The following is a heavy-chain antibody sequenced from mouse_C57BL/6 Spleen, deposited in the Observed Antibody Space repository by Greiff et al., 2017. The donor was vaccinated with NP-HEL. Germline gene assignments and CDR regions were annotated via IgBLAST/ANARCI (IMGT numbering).Heavy chain of an antibody. Sequence: QVQLQQPGAELVKPGASVKLSCKASGYTFTSYWMQWVKQRPGQGLEWIGEIDPSDSYTNYNQKFKGKAPLTVDTSSSTAYMQLSSLTSEDSAVYYCARVKGSSGSHYAMDYWGQGTSVTVSS. CDR2: IDPSDSYT. J-gene: IGHJ4*01. V-gene: IGHV1-50*01. CDR3: ARVKGSSGSHYAMDY. CDR1: GYTFTSYW. D-gene: IGHD3-2*02.